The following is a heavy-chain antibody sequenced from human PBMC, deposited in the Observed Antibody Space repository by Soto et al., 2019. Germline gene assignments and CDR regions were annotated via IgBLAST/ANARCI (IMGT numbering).Heavy chain of an antibody. D-gene: IGHD2-15*01. CDR1: GVTFSGSG. J-gene: IGHJ3*02. V-gene: IGHV3-73*01. CDR3: TRYCSGGSCSNDAFDI. CDR2: IRSKANSYAT. Sequence: GGALRLSCGASGVTFSGSGIHWVRQASGEGLEWVGRIRSKANSYATAYAASVKGRFTISRDDSKTTAYLQMNSLKTEDTAVYYCTRYCSGGSCSNDAFDIWGQGTMVTVS.